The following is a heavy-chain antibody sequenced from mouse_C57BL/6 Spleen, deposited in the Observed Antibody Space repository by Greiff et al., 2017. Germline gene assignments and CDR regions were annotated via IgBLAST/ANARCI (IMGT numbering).Heavy chain of an antibody. V-gene: IGHV1-72*01. CDR3: ARGGSYGSSYAMDY. CDR2: IDPKSGGT. Sequence: QVQLQQPGAELVKPGASVKLSCKASGYTFTSYWMHWVKQRPGRGLEWIGRIDPKSGGTKYNEKFKSKATLTVDKPSSTAYRQLSSLTSEDSAVYYCARGGSYGSSYAMDYWGQGASVTVSS. D-gene: IGHD1-1*01. CDR1: GYTFTSYW. J-gene: IGHJ4*01.